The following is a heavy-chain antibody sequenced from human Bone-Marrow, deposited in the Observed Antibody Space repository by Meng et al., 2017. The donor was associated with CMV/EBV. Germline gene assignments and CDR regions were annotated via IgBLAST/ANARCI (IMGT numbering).Heavy chain of an antibody. V-gene: IGHV2-26*01. Sequence: SGPTLVKLTETRRLLCTVSGFSLSNVRMGVSWIRQPPGKPLEWLAHIFSNDEKSYNTSLKSRLTISKDTSISQVVHTMTTMDPVDTATYYCARIQSPQDSYDFWSGYRRSWYFDLWGRGTLVTVSS. CDR1: GFSLSNVRMG. CDR2: IFSNDEK. J-gene: IGHJ2*01. D-gene: IGHD3-3*01. CDR3: ARIQSPQDSYDFWSGYRRSWYFDL.